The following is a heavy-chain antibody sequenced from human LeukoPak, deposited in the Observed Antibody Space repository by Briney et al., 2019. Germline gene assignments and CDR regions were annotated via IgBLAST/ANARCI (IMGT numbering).Heavy chain of an antibody. Sequence: PGGSLRLSCAASGFTFSSNSMNWVRQAPGKGLEWVSAISGSGGSTYYADSVKGRFSISRDNSKNTLYLQMNSLRAEDTAVYYCAKRPHCSSTSCHYYYYMDVWGKGTTVTVSS. V-gene: IGHV3-23*01. D-gene: IGHD2-2*01. J-gene: IGHJ6*03. CDR3: AKRPHCSSTSCHYYYYMDV. CDR2: ISGSGGST. CDR1: GFTFSSNS.